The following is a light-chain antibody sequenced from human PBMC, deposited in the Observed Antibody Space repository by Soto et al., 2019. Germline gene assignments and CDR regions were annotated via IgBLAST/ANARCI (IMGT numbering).Light chain of an antibody. CDR3: SSYTSRSTCYV. Sequence: QSVLTQPASVSGSPGQSITISCTGTSSDVGGYNYVSWYQQHPGKAPKLMIYEVSNRPSGVSNRFSGSKSGNTASLTISGLQAEDEADYYCSSYTSRSTCYVFGTGTKVTVL. CDR2: EVS. CDR1: SSDVGGYNY. J-gene: IGLJ1*01. V-gene: IGLV2-14*01.